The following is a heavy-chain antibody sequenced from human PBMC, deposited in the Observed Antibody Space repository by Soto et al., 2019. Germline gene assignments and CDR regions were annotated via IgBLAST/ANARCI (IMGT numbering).Heavy chain of an antibody. D-gene: IGHD6-13*01. CDR3: AREGWDAIAGAGTWYYYMDV. CDR2: ISSSGSTI. CDR1: GFTFSDYY. Sequence: QVQLVESGGGLVKPGGSLRLSCAASGFTFSDYYMSWIRQAPRKGLEWVSYISSSGSTIYYADSVKGRFTISRDNAKNSLYLQMNSLRAEDTAVYYCAREGWDAIAGAGTWYYYMDVWGKGTTVTVSS. J-gene: IGHJ6*03. V-gene: IGHV3-11*01.